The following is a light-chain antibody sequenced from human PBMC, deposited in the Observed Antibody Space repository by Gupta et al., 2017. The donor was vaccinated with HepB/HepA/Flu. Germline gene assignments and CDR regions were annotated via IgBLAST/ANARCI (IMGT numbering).Light chain of an antibody. Sequence: SVVTQPPSVSEAPTQRVTISCSESCTNNGNSAVVRYRQLPGMAPTLLVCYGNLLPSGVSADFSGSKSDASASLSSSGLQAEDEADYYCAAWDDNLNGVVFGGGTKLTVL. J-gene: IGLJ3*02. CDR2: YGN. V-gene: IGLV1-36*01. CDR3: AAWDDNLNGVV. CDR1: CTNNGNSA.